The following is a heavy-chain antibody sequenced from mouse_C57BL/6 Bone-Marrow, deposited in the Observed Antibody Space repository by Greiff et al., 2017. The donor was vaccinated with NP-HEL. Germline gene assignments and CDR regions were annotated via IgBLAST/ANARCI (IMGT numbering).Heavy chain of an antibody. V-gene: IGHV1-81*01. CDR2: IYPRSGNT. Sequence: QVQLQQSGAELARPGASVKLSCKASGYTFTSYGISWVKQRTGQGLEWIGEIYPRSGNTYYNEKFKGKATLTADKSSSTAYMELRSLTSEDSAVYFCARSYYGYGNWYFDVWGTGTTVTVSS. CDR3: ARSYYGYGNWYFDV. CDR1: GYTFTSYG. J-gene: IGHJ1*03. D-gene: IGHD2-9*01.